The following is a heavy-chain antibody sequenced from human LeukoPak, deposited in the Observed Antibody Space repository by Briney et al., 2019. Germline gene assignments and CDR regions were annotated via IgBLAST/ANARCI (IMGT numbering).Heavy chain of an antibody. Sequence: GGSLRLSCAASGFTFSNYAMSWVRQAPGKGLEWVSAISGSGGSTYYADSVRGRFTISRDNSKNTLYLQMNSLRAEDTAVYYCAKDPSEGGTSGWDDAFDIWGQGTMVTVSS. J-gene: IGHJ3*02. D-gene: IGHD2-2*01. CDR1: GFTFSNYA. CDR2: ISGSGGST. CDR3: AKDPSEGGTSGWDDAFDI. V-gene: IGHV3-23*01.